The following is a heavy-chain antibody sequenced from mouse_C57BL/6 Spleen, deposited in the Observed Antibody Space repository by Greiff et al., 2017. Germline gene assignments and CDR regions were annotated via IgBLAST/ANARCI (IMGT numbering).Heavy chain of an antibody. CDR1: GFTFSDYY. D-gene: IGHD1-1*01. CDR2: INYDGSST. Sequence: EVKLMESEGGLVQPGSSMKLSCTASGFTFSDYYMAWVRQVPEKGLEWVANINYDGSSTYYLDSLKSRFIISRDNAKNILYLKMSSLKSEDTATYYCARVTGAYYFDYWGQGTTLTVSS. V-gene: IGHV5-16*01. J-gene: IGHJ2*01. CDR3: ARVTGAYYFDY.